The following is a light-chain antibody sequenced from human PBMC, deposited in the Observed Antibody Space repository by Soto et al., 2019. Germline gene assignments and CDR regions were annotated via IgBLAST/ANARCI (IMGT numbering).Light chain of an antibody. V-gene: IGKV3-11*01. CDR2: DAS. CDR1: QSVSSY. Sequence: EIVLTQSPATLSLSPGERATLSCRASQSVSSYLAWYQQKPGQAPRLLIYDASNRATGIPARFSGSGSGTDFTPPINSLEPEDFAVYYCQQRVNWPPITFGQGTRLDIK. J-gene: IGKJ5*01. CDR3: QQRVNWPPIT.